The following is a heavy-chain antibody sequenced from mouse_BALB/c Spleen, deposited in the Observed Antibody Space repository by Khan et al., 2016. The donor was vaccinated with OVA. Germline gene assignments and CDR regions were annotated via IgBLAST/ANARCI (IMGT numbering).Heavy chain of an antibody. Sequence: VQLQQSGAELAKPGASVKMSCKASGYTFINYWILWVKQRPGQGLEWIGYINPSTGYTEYNQNFKDKATLTADQSSSTAYMQLSSLTSEDSAVYYCARRSLRWDFDYWGQGTTLTVSS. V-gene: IGHV1-7*01. D-gene: IGHD1-1*01. CDR2: INPSTGYT. CDR1: GYTFINYW. J-gene: IGHJ2*01. CDR3: ARRSLRWDFDY.